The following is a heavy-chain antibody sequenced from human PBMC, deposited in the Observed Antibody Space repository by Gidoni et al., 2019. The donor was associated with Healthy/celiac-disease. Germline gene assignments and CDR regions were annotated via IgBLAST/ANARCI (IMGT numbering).Heavy chain of an antibody. D-gene: IGHD4-17*01. J-gene: IGHJ5*02. Sequence: QLQLQESGPGLVKPSETLSLPCTVPGGSISSSRYYWGWIRQPPGKGLEWIGSIYYSGSTYYNPSLKSRVTISVDTSKNQFSLKLSSVTAADTAVYYCARHDYGDYLNWFDPWGQGTLVTVSS. CDR1: GGSISSSRYY. CDR3: ARHDYGDYLNWFDP. CDR2: IYYSGST. V-gene: IGHV4-39*01.